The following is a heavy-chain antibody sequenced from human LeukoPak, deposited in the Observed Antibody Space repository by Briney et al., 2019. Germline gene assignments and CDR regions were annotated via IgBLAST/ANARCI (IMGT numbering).Heavy chain of an antibody. CDR1: GYTFTSYY. CDR2: INPSDGSI. Sequence: ASVKVSCKASGYTFTSYYMHWVRQAPGQGLEWMGIINPSDGSISYAQNFQGRVTMTRDTSTSTVYMELNSLRSEDTAVYYCVRLRGYCYDQSLHYWGQGTLVTVSS. J-gene: IGHJ4*02. V-gene: IGHV1-46*01. CDR3: VRLRGYCYDQSLHY. D-gene: IGHD5-18*01.